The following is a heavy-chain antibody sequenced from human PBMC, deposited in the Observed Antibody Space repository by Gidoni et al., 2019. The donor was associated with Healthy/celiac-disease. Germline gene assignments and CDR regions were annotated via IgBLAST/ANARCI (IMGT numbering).Heavy chain of an antibody. D-gene: IGHD3-22*01. CDR2: IWYDGSNK. CDR1: GFTFSSYG. V-gene: IGHV3-33*01. J-gene: IGHJ4*02. Sequence: QVQLVESGGGVVQPGRSLRLSCSASGFTFSSYGMHWVRQAPGKGLEGVAVIWYDGSNKYYADSVKGRFTISRDNSKNTLYLKMNSLRAEDTAVYYCARGRNYYDSSEDFDYWGQGTLVTVSS. CDR3: ARGRNYYDSSEDFDY.